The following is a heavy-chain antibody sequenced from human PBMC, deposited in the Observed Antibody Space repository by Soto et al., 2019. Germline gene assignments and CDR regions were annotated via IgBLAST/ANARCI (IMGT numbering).Heavy chain of an antibody. Sequence: GGSLRLSCAASGFTFSSYAMSWVRQAPGKGLEWVSAISGSGGSTYYADSVKGRFTISRDNSKNTLYLQMNSLRAEDTAVYYWARDHSMIVVVPGYWGQGTLVTVSS. CDR3: ARDHSMIVVVPGY. D-gene: IGHD3-22*01. CDR1: GFTFSSYA. V-gene: IGHV3-23*01. CDR2: ISGSGGST. J-gene: IGHJ4*02.